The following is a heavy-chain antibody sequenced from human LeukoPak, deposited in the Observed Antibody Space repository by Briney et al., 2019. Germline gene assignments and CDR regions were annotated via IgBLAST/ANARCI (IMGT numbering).Heavy chain of an antibody. CDR2: IYYSGST. V-gene: IGHV4-39*07. CDR3: ARGPRHRFDWLLSQAPTEANYFDY. D-gene: IGHD3-9*01. CDR1: GGSISSGGYY. J-gene: IGHJ4*02. Sequence: PSQTLSLTCTVSGGSISSGGYYWSWIRQPPGKGLEWIGSIYYSGSTYYNPSLKSRVTISVDTSKNQFSLKLSSVTAADTAVYYCARGPRHRFDWLLSQAPTEANYFDYWGQGTLVTVSS.